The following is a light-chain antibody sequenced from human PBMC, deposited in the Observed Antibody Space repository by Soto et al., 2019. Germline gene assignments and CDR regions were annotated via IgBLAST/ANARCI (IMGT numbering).Light chain of an antibody. J-gene: IGKJ2*01. CDR1: QSVLYSSNNKNY. V-gene: IGKV4-1*01. CDR2: WAS. Sequence: IVLTQSPDSLAVSLGERATINCKSSQSVLYSSNNKNYLAWYQQKPGKPPKLLIYWASTRESGVPDRFSGSGSGTDFTLTISSLEAEAVAVYYCQQYFSFPYTFGQGAKLEIK. CDR3: QQYFSFPYT.